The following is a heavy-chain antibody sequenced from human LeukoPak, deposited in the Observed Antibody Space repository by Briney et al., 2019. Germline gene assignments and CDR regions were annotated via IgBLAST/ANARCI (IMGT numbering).Heavy chain of an antibody. CDR1: GFTFSSYS. J-gene: IGHJ4*02. CDR3: ARGPFGVVIKPPDY. V-gene: IGHV3-21*01. CDR2: ISSSSSYI. Sequence: GESLKISCAASGFTFSSYSMNWVRQAPGKGLEWVSSISSSSSYIYYADSVKGRFTISRDNAKNSLYLQMNSLRAEDTAVYYCARGPFGVVIKPPDYWGQGTLVTVSS. D-gene: IGHD3-3*01.